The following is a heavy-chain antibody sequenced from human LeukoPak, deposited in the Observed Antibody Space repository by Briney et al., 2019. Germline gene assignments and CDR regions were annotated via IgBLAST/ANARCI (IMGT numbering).Heavy chain of an antibody. D-gene: IGHD1-14*01. J-gene: IGHJ4*02. CDR3: ARAPENNLDY. CDR1: GGSISSGDYY. Sequence: PSETLSLTCTVSGGSISSGDYYWSWIRQPPGRARGWIGYIYYSGSTYDNPSLKSRVTISVDTSKNQFSLKLSSVTAADTAVYYCARAPENNLDYWGQGTLVTVSS. CDR2: IYYSGST. V-gene: IGHV4-30-4*01.